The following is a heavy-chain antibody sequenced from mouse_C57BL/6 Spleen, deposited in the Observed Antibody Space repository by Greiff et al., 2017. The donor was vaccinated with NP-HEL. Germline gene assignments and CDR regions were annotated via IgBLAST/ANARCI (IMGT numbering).Heavy chain of an antibody. CDR1: GYTFTSYW. Sequence: VRLQQPGTELVKPGASVKLSCKASGYTFTSYWMHWVKQRPGQGLEWIGNINPSNGGTNYNEKFKSKATLTVDKSSSTAYMQLSSLTSEDSAVYYCARWGYYGSSYEVKRTFAYWGQGTLVTVSA. D-gene: IGHD1-1*01. CDR3: ARWGYYGSSYEVKRTFAY. J-gene: IGHJ3*01. CDR2: INPSNGGT. V-gene: IGHV1-53*01.